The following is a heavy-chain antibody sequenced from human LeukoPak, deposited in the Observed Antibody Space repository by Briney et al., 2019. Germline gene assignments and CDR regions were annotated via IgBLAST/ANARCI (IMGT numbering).Heavy chain of an antibody. Sequence: PSETLSLTCTVSGGSISSYYWTWIRQPPGKGLEWIGSLYYSGSTNYNPSLKSRVTISVDTSKNQFSLKLSSVTAADTAVYYCARDQGGFWSGYQNSMDVWGKGTTVTVSS. CDR3: ARDQGGFWSGYQNSMDV. D-gene: IGHD3-3*01. J-gene: IGHJ6*03. CDR2: LYYSGST. V-gene: IGHV4-59*01. CDR1: GGSISSYY.